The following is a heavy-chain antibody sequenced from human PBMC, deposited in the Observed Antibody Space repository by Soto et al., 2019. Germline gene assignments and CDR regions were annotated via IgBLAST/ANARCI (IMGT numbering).Heavy chain of an antibody. V-gene: IGHV1-8*01. J-gene: IGHJ6*02. Sequence: ASVKVSCKASGYTFTSYDINWVRQATGQGLEWMGWMNPNSGNTGYAQKFQGRVTMTRNTSISTAYMELSSLRSEDAAVYYCARSSGYDLFVNYYYGMDVWGQGTTVTVSS. D-gene: IGHD5-12*01. CDR1: GYTFTSYD. CDR2: MNPNSGNT. CDR3: ARSSGYDLFVNYYYGMDV.